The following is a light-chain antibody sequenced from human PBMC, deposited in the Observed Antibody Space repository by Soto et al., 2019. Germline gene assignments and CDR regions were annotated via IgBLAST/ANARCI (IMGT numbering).Light chain of an antibody. Sequence: EVGMRHSPATLSVSPGERATLSCRASQSVRSAVAWYQQKPGQAPRLLIYGASSRATGIPDRFSGSGSGTDFTLTISRLEPEDFAVYYCQQYGSSPTWTFGQGTKV. V-gene: IGKV3-20*01. J-gene: IGKJ1*01. CDR1: QSVRSA. CDR2: GAS. CDR3: QQYGSSPTWT.